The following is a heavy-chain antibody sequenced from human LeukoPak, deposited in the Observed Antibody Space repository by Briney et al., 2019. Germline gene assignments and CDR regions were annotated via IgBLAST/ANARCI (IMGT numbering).Heavy chain of an antibody. J-gene: IGHJ4*02. CDR2: IYTSGST. CDR3: ARERYYYDSSGYYYVFDY. D-gene: IGHD3-22*01. V-gene: IGHV4-4*07. Sequence: SETLSLTCTVSGGSISSYYWSWIRRPTGKGLEWIGRIYTSGSTNYNPSLKSRVTMSVDTSKNQFSLKLSSVTAADTAVYYFARERYYYDSSGYYYVFDYWGQGTLVTVSS. CDR1: GGSISSYY.